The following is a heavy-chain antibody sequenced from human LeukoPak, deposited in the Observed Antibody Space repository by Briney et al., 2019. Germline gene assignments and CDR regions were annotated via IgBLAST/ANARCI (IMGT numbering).Heavy chain of an antibody. Sequence: ASXXVSCKVSGYTLTELSMHWVRQAPGKGREWRGGFDPEDGETIYAQKFQGRVTMTERTSTDTAYIELSSLRSEDTAVYYCATKAILQSRGTGRRYYYYYYYMDVWGKGTTVTVSS. V-gene: IGHV1-24*01. J-gene: IGHJ6*03. D-gene: IGHD2-8*02. CDR2: FDPEDGET. CDR1: GYTLTELS. CDR3: ATKAILQSRGTGRRYYYYYYYMDV.